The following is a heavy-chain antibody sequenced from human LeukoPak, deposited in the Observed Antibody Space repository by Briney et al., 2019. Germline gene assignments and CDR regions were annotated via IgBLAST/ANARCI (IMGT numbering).Heavy chain of an antibody. CDR3: AREGGYDILTGYQDY. J-gene: IGHJ4*02. V-gene: IGHV1-2*06. CDR1: GYIFTTYF. CDR2: INPNNGDT. Sequence: ASVKVSCKASGYIFTTYFIHWVRQAPGQGLEWMGRINPNNGDTNYVQKFQGRVTMTRDTSISTAYMELTRLRSDDTAVYYCAREGGYDILTGYQDYWGQGTLVTVSS. D-gene: IGHD3-9*01.